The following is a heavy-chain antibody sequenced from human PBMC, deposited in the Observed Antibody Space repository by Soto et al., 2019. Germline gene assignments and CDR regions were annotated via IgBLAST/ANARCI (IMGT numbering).Heavy chain of an antibody. J-gene: IGHJ6*02. V-gene: IGHV3-7*05. Sequence: EVQLLESGGGLVQPGGSLRLSCAASGFTFSSYWMSWVRQAPGKGLEWVANIKQDGSEKYYVDSVKGRFTISRDNAKNSRYLQMNSLRAEDTAVYYCARVVTDYYYYGMDVWGQGTTVTVSS. CDR2: IKQDGSEK. CDR1: GFTFSSYW. D-gene: IGHD5-18*01. CDR3: ARVVTDYYYYGMDV.